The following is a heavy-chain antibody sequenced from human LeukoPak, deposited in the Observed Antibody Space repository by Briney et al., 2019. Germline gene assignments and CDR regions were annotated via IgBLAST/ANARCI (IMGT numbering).Heavy chain of an antibody. CDR2: IYHSGST. D-gene: IGHD2-15*01. V-gene: IGHV4-38-2*02. CDR1: GYSISSGYY. Sequence: PSGTLSLPCTVSGYSISSGYYWGWIRQPPGKGLEWIGSIYHSGSTYYNPSLKSRVTISVDTSKNQFSLKLSSVTAADTAVYYCATRANIVVVVAATEGAFDIWGQGTMVTVSS. J-gene: IGHJ3*02. CDR3: ATRANIVVVVAATEGAFDI.